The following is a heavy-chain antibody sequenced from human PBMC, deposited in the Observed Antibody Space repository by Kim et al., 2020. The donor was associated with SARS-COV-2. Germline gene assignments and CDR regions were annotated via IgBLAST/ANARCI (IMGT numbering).Heavy chain of an antibody. Sequence: SVKVSCKASGGTFSSYAISWVRQAPGQGLEWMGGIIPIFGTANYAQKFQGRVTITADESTSTAYMELSSLRSEDTAGYYCARVRESGSSSAPFDYWGQGTLVTVSS. CDR3: ARVRESGSSSAPFDY. CDR1: GGTFSSYA. CDR2: IIPIFGTA. J-gene: IGHJ4*02. V-gene: IGHV1-69*13. D-gene: IGHD6-6*01.